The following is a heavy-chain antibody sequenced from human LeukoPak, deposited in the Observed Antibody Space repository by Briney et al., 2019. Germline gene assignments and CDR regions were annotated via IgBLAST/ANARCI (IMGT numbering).Heavy chain of an antibody. CDR2: TYYRSKWYN. CDR1: GDSVSSNNAA. D-gene: IGHD2-2*01. V-gene: IGHV6-1*01. J-gene: IGHJ4*02. Sequence: SQTLSLTCAISGDSVSSNNAAWNWIRQSPSRGLEWLGRTYYRSKWYNDYAESVKSRITINPDTPKNQFSLHLNSVTPEDTAVYYCARGFWDCVSTTSCTAKAFDYWGQGTLVTVSS. CDR3: ARGFWDCVSTTSCTAKAFDY.